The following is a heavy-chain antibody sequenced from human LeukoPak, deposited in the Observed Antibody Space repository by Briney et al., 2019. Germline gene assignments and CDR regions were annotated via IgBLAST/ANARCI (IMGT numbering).Heavy chain of an antibody. V-gene: IGHV1-18*01. CDR3: ARDLLGYCSGGSCPKMDV. Sequence: GASVKVSCKASGYTFTSYGISWVRQAPGQGLEWMVWISAYNGNTNYAQKFQGRVTMTTDTSTSTAYMELRSLRSDDTAVYYCARDLLGYCSGGSCPKMDVWGQGTTVTVSS. J-gene: IGHJ6*02. CDR1: GYTFTSYG. CDR2: ISAYNGNT. D-gene: IGHD2-15*01.